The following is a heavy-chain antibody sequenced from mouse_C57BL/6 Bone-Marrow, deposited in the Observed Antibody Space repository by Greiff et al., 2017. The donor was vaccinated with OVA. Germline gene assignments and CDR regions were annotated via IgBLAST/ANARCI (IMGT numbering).Heavy chain of an antibody. V-gene: IGHV1-72*01. D-gene: IGHD1-1*01. CDR2: IDPNSGGT. CDR3: ARWITTVVATNFDV. CDR1: GYTFTSYG. Sequence: VQLQQSGAELARPGASVKLSCKASGYTFTSYGISWVKQRTGQGLEWIGRIDPNSGGTKYNEKFKSKATLTVDKPSSTAYMQLSSLTSEDSAVYYCARWITTVVATNFDVWGTGTTVTVSS. J-gene: IGHJ1*03.